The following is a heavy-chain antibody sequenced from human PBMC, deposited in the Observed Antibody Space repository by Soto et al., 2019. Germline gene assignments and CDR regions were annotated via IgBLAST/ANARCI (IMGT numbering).Heavy chain of an antibody. CDR3: AREGGSIAAYRPYYYYGMDV. V-gene: IGHV1-69*13. CDR2: IIPIFGTA. D-gene: IGHD6-13*01. J-gene: IGHJ6*02. CDR1: GGTFSSYA. Sequence: ASVKVSCKASGGTFSSYAISWVRQAPGQGLEWMGGIIPIFGTANYAQKFQGRVTITADESTSTAYMELSSLRSEDTAVYYCAREGGSIAAYRPYYYYGMDVWGQGTTVTVSS.